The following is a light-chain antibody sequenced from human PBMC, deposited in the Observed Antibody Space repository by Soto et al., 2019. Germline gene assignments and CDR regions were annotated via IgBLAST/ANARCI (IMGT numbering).Light chain of an antibody. Sequence: DIVMTQSPDSLAVSLGERATINCKSSQTVLYSSNNKDYLAWYQQKPGQPPKLLLYWASTRESGVPDRFSGSGSGTDFTLTISSLQAEDVAVYFCQQYNSYWTFGQGTKVEIK. CDR2: WAS. J-gene: IGKJ1*01. V-gene: IGKV4-1*01. CDR1: QTVLYSSNNKDY. CDR3: QQYNSYWT.